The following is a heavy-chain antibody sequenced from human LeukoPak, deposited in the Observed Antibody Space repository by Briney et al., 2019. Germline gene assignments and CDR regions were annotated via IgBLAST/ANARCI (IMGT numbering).Heavy chain of an antibody. J-gene: IGHJ4*02. CDR3: ARVHRYYDSSGYYDLFDY. Sequence: PGGSLRLSCAASGFTFSSYSMNWVRQAPGKGLEWVSSISSSSSYIYYAGSVKGRFTISRDNAKNSLYLQMNSLRAEDTAVYYCARVHRYYDSSGYYDLFDYWGQGTLVTVSS. CDR2: ISSSSSYI. V-gene: IGHV3-21*01. CDR1: GFTFSSYS. D-gene: IGHD3-22*01.